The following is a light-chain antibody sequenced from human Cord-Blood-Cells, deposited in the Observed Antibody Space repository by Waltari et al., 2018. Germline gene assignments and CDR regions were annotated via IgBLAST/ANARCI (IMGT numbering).Light chain of an antibody. V-gene: IGLV2-14*01. CDR2: DAS. J-gene: IGLJ3*02. CDR1: SSHVGGYHY. CDR3: SSYTSSSTPWV. Sequence: QSALTQPASVSGSPGQSFTISCTGTSSHVGGYHYVSWYQQHPGQAPKLMIYDASNRPSGVSNRFSGSKSGNTASLTISALQAEDEADYYCSSYTSSSTPWVFGGGTKRTVL.